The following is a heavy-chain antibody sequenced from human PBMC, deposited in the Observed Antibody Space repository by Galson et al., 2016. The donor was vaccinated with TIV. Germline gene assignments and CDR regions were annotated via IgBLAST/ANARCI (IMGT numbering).Heavy chain of an antibody. CDR3: ATGAYGDYLGSDSLDV. D-gene: IGHD4-17*01. V-gene: IGHV1-69*04. CDR2: IIPDLGVV. CDR1: GDTFSSYA. J-gene: IGHJ3*01. Sequence: SVKVSCKASGDTFSSYAISWVRQAPGQGLEWMGRIIPDLGVVNNEQKFQGRVTITADKSTSTAYMELSGLGSEDTAVYFCATGAYGDYLGSDSLDVWGQGTKVTVS.